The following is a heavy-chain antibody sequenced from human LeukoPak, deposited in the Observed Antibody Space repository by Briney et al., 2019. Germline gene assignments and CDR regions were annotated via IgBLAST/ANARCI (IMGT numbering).Heavy chain of an antibody. CDR2: IYYSGST. D-gene: IGHD6-6*01. J-gene: IGHJ4*02. V-gene: IGHV4-59*01. CDR1: GGSISSYY. CDR3: ARGQLVLNFDY. Sequence: SETLSLTCTVSGGSISSYYWSWIRQPPRKGLEWIGYIYYSGSTNYNPSLKSRVTISVDTSKNQFSLKLSSVTAADTAVYYWARGQLVLNFDYWGQGTLVTVSS.